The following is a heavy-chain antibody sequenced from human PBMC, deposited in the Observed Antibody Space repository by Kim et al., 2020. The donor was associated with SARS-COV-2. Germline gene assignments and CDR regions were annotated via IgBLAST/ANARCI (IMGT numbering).Heavy chain of an antibody. D-gene: IGHD2-15*01. CDR1: GGSINSADYY. CDR2: IYYSGST. J-gene: IGHJ4*02. CDR3: ARVGTYSIDY. V-gene: IGHV4-30-4*01. Sequence: SETLSLTCTVSGGSINSADYYWSWIRQPPGKGLEWIGYIYYSGSTYYNPSLKSRISISVDTSKNQFSLKLSSVTAADTAVYYCARVGTYSIDYWGQGTLVTVSP.